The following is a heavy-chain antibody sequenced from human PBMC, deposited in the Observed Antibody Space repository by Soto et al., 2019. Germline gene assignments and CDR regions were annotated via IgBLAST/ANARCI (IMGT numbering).Heavy chain of an antibody. J-gene: IGHJ6*03. V-gene: IGHV3-48*01. CDR1: GFTFSSYS. Sequence: EVQLVESGGGLVQHGGSLRLSCAASGFTFSSYSMNWVRQAPGKGLEWVSYISSSSSTIYYADSVKGRFTISRDNDKNSLYLQMNSLRAEDTAVYYATRRAYMDVWGKGTTVTVSS. D-gene: IGHD2-2*01. CDR2: ISSSSSTI. CDR3: TRRAYMDV.